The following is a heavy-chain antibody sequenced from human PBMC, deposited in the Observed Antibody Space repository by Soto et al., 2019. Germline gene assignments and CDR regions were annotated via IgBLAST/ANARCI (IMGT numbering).Heavy chain of an antibody. V-gene: IGHV4-4*02. D-gene: IGHD4-17*01. CDR1: GVSFSSSNW. CDR3: ARSASTVTPWMEREEAFDI. J-gene: IGHJ3*02. Sequence: QVHLQESGPGLVKPSGTLSLSCDVSGVSFSSSNWWTWVRQPPGRGLEWIGQISYSGTTVYNSSLESRPSISVDRSKNVFSLMLKSVTAADTAIYFCARSASTVTPWMEREEAFDIWGQGTMVTVSP. CDR2: ISYSGTT.